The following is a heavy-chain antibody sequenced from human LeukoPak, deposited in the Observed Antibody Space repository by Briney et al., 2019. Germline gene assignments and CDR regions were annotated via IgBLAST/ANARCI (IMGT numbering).Heavy chain of an antibody. CDR1: GFTVSSNY. V-gene: IGHV3-53*01. D-gene: IGHD3-22*01. J-gene: IGHJ4*02. CDR2: IYSGGST. CDR3: AKALDYYDSSGSGY. Sequence: GGSLILSCAASGFTVSSNYMSWVRQAPGKGLEWVSVIYSGGSTYYADSVKGRFTISRDNSKNTLYLQMNSLRAEDTAVYYCAKALDYYDSSGSGYWGQGTLVTVSS.